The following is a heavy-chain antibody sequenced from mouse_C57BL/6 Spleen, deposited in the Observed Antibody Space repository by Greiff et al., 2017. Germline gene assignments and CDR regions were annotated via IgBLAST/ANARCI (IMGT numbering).Heavy chain of an antibody. CDR3: ARRRPGAMDY. CDR2: IDPSDSYT. J-gene: IGHJ4*01. V-gene: IGHV1-59*01. CDR1: GYTFTSYW. Sequence: QVQLQQSGAELVRPGTSVKLSCKASGYTFTSYWMHWVKQRPGQGLEWIGVIDPSDSYTNYNQKFKGKATLTVDTSSSTAYMQLSSLTSEDSAVYYCARRRPGAMDYWGKGTSVTVSS.